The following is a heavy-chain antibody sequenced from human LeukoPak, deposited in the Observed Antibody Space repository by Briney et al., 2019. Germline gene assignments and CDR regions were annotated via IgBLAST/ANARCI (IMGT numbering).Heavy chain of an antibody. V-gene: IGHV4-31*03. CDR3: AREYGVLDAFDI. J-gene: IGHJ3*02. D-gene: IGHD4-17*01. Sequence: SQTLSLTCTVSGGSISSGGYYWSWIRQHPGKGLEWIGYIYYSGSTYYNPSLKSRVTISVDTSKSQFSLKLSSVTAADTAVYYCAREYGVLDAFDIWGQGTMVTVSS. CDR1: GGSISSGGYY. CDR2: IYYSGST.